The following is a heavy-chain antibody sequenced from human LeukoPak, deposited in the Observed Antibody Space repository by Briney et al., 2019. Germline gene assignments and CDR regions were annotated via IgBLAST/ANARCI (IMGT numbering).Heavy chain of an antibody. V-gene: IGHV3-23*01. CDR3: ASVRSFVVVPATMNI. CDR2: IRGSGGST. Sequence: GGSLRLSCAASGFTFSSYAMSWVRQAPGKGLEWVSAIRGSGGSTYYADSVKGRFTISRDNSKNTLYLQMNSLRAEDTAVYYCASVRSFVVVPATMNIWGQGTLVTVSS. CDR1: GFTFSSYA. J-gene: IGHJ4*02. D-gene: IGHD2-2*01.